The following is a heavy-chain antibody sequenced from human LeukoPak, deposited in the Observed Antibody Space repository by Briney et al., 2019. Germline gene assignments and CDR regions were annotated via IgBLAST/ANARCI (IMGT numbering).Heavy chain of an antibody. Sequence: GESLKISCKGSGYTFTSYWIGWVRQMPGKGLERMGIISRGASYTRYSPSFQGQVTISADKSINTAYLQWSSLKASDTAMYFCARGDDLLLLDYWGQGTLVTVSS. CDR2: ISRGASYT. CDR1: GYTFTSYW. V-gene: IGHV5-51*01. CDR3: ARGDDLLLLDY. D-gene: IGHD3-16*01. J-gene: IGHJ4*02.